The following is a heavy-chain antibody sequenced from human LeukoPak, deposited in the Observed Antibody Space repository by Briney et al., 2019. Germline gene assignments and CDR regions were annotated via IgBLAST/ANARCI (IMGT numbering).Heavy chain of an antibody. CDR2: ISPSGGST. V-gene: IGHV1-46*01. Sequence: GASVKVSCKASGYTFTGYYMHWVRQAPGHGLEWMGLISPSGGSTSYAQKFQGRVTMTSDTSTSTVYMELSSLRSEDTAVYYCARARVMATIRPYFDYWGQGTLVTVSS. J-gene: IGHJ4*02. CDR1: GYTFTGYY. CDR3: ARARVMATIRPYFDY. D-gene: IGHD5-24*01.